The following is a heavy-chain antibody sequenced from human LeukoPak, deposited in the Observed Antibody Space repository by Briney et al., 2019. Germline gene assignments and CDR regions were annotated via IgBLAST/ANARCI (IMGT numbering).Heavy chain of an antibody. CDR3: ARESGYDSFDY. CDR2: ISSNGGST. D-gene: IGHD5-12*01. J-gene: IGHJ4*02. CDR1: GFTFSSYA. V-gene: IGHV3-64*01. Sequence: PGGSLRLSCAASGFTFSSYAMHWVRQAPGKGLEYVSAISSNGGSTYYVNSVKGRFTISRDNSKNTLYLQMGSLRAEDMAVYYCARESGYDSFDYWGQGTLVTVSS.